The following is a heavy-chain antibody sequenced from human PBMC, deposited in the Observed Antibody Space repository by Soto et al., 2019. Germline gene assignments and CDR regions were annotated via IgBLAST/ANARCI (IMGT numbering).Heavy chain of an antibody. CDR3: TTEGGYDSGYYYYMDV. CDR1: GFTFSNAW. CDR2: IKSKTDGGTT. D-gene: IGHD5-12*01. J-gene: IGHJ6*03. V-gene: IGHV3-15*01. Sequence: GGSLRLSCAASGFTFSNAWMSWVRQAPGKGLEWVGRIKSKTDGGTTDYAAPVKGRFTISRDDSKNTLYLQMNSLKTEDTAVYYCTTEGGYDSGYYYYMDVWGKGTTVTVSS.